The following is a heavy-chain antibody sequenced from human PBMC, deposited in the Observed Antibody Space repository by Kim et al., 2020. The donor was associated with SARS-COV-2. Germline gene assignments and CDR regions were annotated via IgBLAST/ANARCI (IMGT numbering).Heavy chain of an antibody. CDR1: GYTFTSYA. Sequence: ASVKVSCKASGYTFTSYAMNWVRQAPGQGLEWMGWINTNTGNPTYAQGFTGRFVFSLDTSVSTAYLQISSLKAEDTAVYYCARVRGTIFGVVIIGGWFDPWGQRTLVTVSS. CDR3: ARVRGTIFGVVIIGGWFDP. V-gene: IGHV7-4-1*02. CDR2: INTNTGNP. D-gene: IGHD3-3*01. J-gene: IGHJ5*02.